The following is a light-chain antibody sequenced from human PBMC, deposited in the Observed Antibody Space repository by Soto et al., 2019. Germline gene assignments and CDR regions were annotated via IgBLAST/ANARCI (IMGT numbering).Light chain of an antibody. J-gene: IGKJ1*01. CDR3: QQRTNWLGT. CDR2: DAS. Sequence: EIVLTQSPVTLSLSPGERATLSCRASQSVSRYLAWYQQKPGQAPRLLIYDASNRATGVPARFSGSGSGTDFTLTINSLEPEDFAVYYCQQRTNWLGTFGQGTRVEIK. V-gene: IGKV3-11*01. CDR1: QSVSRY.